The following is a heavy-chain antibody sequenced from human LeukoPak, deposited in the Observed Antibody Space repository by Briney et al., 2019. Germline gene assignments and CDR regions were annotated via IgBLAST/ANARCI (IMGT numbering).Heavy chain of an antibody. CDR1: GGSISSYY. V-gene: IGHV4-59*08. D-gene: IGHD6-19*01. CDR2: IYYSGST. Sequence: SETLSLTCTVSGGSISSYYWSWIRQPPGKGLEWIGYIYYSGSTNYNPSLKSRVTISVDTSKNQFSLKLSSVTAADTAVYYCARAVIGSGWFPFDYWGQGTLVTVS. J-gene: IGHJ4*02. CDR3: ARAVIGSGWFPFDY.